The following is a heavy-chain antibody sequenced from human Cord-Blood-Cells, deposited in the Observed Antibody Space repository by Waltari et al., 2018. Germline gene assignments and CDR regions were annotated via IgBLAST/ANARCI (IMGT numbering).Heavy chain of an antibody. CDR2: IKSKTDGGRN. V-gene: IGHV3-15*01. CDR1: GFTFSNAW. CDR3: ATHRKITMVRGVIIDLDY. J-gene: IGHJ4*02. Sequence: EVQLVESGGGLVKPGGSLRLSCAASGFTFSNAWMSWVRQPPGKGLEWVGRIKSKTDGGRNNYAAPVQGRVTISRDDSKNTLYLPMNRLKTEDTAVYYCATHRKITMVRGVIIDLDYWGQGTLVTVSS. D-gene: IGHD3-10*01.